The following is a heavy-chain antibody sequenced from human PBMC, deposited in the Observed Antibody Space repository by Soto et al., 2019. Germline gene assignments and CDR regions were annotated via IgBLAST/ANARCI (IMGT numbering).Heavy chain of an antibody. J-gene: IGHJ6*02. CDR2: IIPIFGTA. D-gene: IGHD3-22*01. CDR1: GGTFSSYA. Sequence: SVKVSCKASGGTFSSYAISLVRQAPGQGLEWMGGIIPIFGTANYAQKFQGRVTITADKSTSTAYMEPSSLRSEDTAVYYCARDQGQIVVVSYYYYGMDVWGQGTTVTVSS. CDR3: ARDQGQIVVVSYYYYGMDV. V-gene: IGHV1-69*06.